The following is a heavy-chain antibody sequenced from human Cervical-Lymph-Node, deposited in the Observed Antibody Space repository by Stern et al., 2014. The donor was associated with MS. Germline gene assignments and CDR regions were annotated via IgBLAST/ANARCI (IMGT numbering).Heavy chain of an antibody. CDR3: ARDTSSPERSDW. Sequence: VHLVESGGGVIQPGGSLRLSCTASGFTVSRDYMTWVRPAPGTGLEWVSLITKFGSTFYTDSVKGRFTISRDDSKNTVYLHMTSLRAEDTAMYYCARDTSSPERSDWWGQGTLVTVSS. CDR1: GFTVSRDY. CDR2: ITKFGST. J-gene: IGHJ4*02. D-gene: IGHD1-1*01. V-gene: IGHV3-53*01.